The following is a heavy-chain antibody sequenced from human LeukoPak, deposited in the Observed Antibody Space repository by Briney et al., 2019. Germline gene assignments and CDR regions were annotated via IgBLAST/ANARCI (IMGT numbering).Heavy chain of an antibody. Sequence: GGSLRLSCAASGFTFSDYILDWVRQAPGKGREGVGRIGRGANSYTTEYAACVKGRFTISRDDSRNSLYLQMNSLKTEDSGVYHCSRDGGEGGNSAFDIWGQGTMVTVSS. CDR3: SRDGGEGGNSAFDI. V-gene: IGHV3-72*01. D-gene: IGHD3-16*01. CDR2: IGRGANSYTT. J-gene: IGHJ3*02. CDR1: GFTFSDYI.